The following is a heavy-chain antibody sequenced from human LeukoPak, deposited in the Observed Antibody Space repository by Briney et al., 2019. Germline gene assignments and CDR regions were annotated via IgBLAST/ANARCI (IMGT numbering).Heavy chain of an antibody. V-gene: IGHV4-61*05. Sequence: SETLSLTCTVSGGSVSKNTYHWGWVRQPPGRGLEWIAYIYYIGNTNYNSSLKSRATISIDTSKNQFSLTLSSVTAADTAVYYCARFRSSGWYYFDSWGQGMPVSVSS. D-gene: IGHD6-19*01. CDR2: IYYIGNT. CDR3: ARFRSSGWYYFDS. CDR1: GGSVSKNTYH. J-gene: IGHJ4*02.